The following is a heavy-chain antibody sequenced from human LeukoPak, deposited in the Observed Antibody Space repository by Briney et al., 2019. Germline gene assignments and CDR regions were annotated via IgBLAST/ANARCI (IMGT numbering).Heavy chain of an antibody. J-gene: IGHJ6*03. D-gene: IGHD2-21*01. Sequence: AGGSLRLSCAASGFTFSDYYMSWIRQAPGKGLEWVSYISSGGGAIYYADSVKGRFTISRDNAKNSLYLQMNSLRADDTAVYYCARGVKYYYYYMDAWGKGTTVTVSS. CDR1: GFTFSDYY. CDR3: ARGVKYYYYYMDA. CDR2: ISSGGGAI. V-gene: IGHV3-11*01.